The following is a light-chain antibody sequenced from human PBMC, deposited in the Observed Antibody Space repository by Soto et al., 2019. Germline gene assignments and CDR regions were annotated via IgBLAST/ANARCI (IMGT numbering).Light chain of an antibody. V-gene: IGLV2-14*01. J-gene: IGLJ1*01. Sequence: QSALTQPASVSGSPGQSITISCTGTISDVGGNGYVSWYQQHPGKAPTLMIYEVTYRPSGVSDRFSGSKSGNTASLTISGLRAEDEDDYYCFSLTSHSSHYVFGTGTKLTVL. CDR3: FSLTSHSSHYV. CDR2: EVT. CDR1: ISDVGGNGY.